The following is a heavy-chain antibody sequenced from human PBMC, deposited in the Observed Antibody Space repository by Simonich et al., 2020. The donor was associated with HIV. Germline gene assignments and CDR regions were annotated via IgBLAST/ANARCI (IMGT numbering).Heavy chain of an antibody. CDR3: VSGMMGFDY. V-gene: IGHV1-2*06. CDR1: GYRFTGFY. J-gene: IGHJ4*02. Sequence: QVQLVQSGAEVKKPGASVKVSCKASGYRFTGFYMHWVRQAPGQGLEWLGRINPKIGGTDYAQNLQGRVTLTSDTSISTAYMELSGLRSDDTAVYYCVSGMMGFDYWGQGTLVTVSS. CDR2: INPKIGGT. D-gene: IGHD3-16*01.